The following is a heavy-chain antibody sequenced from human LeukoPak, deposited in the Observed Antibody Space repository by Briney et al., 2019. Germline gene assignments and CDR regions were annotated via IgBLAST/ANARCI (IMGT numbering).Heavy chain of an antibody. CDR2: INHSGST. Sequence: PSETLSLTCAVYGGSFSGYYWSWIRQPSGKGLEWTGEINHSGSTNYNPSLKSRVTISVDTSKNQFSLKLSSVTAADTAVYYCARHSAQGLLWFGELGFFSRWGQGTLVTVSS. CDR1: GGSFSGYY. J-gene: IGHJ4*02. V-gene: IGHV4-34*01. D-gene: IGHD3-10*01. CDR3: ARHSAQGLLWFGELGFFSR.